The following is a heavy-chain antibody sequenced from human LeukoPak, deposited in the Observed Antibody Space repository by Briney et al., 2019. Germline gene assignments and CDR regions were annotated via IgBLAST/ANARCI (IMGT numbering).Heavy chain of an antibody. D-gene: IGHD2-2*01. Sequence: SQTLSLTCTVSGGSISSGDYYWSWIRQPPGKGLEWIGYIYYSGSTYYNPSLKSRVTISVDTSKNQFSLKLSSVTAADTAVYYCAREYCSSTSCSYFDYWGQGTLVTVSS. CDR2: IYYSGST. CDR3: AREYCSSTSCSYFDY. V-gene: IGHV4-30-4*01. J-gene: IGHJ4*02. CDR1: GGSISSGDYY.